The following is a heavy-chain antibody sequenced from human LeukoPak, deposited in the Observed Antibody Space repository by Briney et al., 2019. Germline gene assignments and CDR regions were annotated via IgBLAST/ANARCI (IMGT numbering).Heavy chain of an antibody. CDR3: ERGGGDWEIMVRGVIDHYYYGMDV. D-gene: IGHD3-10*01. Sequence: GRSLRLSCAASGFTFSSYGMHWVRQAPGKGLEWVAVISYDGSNKYYADSVKGRFTISRDNSKNTLYLQMNSLRAEDTAVYYCERGGGDWEIMVRGVIDHYYYGMDVWGQGTTVTVSS. CDR2: ISYDGSNK. CDR1: GFTFSSYG. J-gene: IGHJ6*02. V-gene: IGHV3-30-3*01.